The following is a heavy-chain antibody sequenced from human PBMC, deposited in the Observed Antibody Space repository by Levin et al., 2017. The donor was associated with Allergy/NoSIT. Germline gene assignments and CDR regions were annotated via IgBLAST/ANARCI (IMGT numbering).Heavy chain of an antibody. J-gene: IGHJ6*02. Sequence: PGGSLRLSCAASGILFSSYDMNWVRQAPGKGLEWVSSISAGGNYIYYADSVKGRFTISRDNAKNSLFLQMNILRAEDTAVYYCASWAMYHYDRSAFDYFYYAMDVWGQGTTVTVSS. D-gene: IGHD3-22*01. V-gene: IGHV3-21*01. CDR1: GILFSSYD. CDR3: ASWAMYHYDRSAFDYFYYAMDV. CDR2: ISAGGNYI.